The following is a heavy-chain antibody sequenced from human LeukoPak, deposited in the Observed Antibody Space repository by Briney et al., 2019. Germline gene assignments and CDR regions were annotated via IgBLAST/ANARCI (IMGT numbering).Heavy chain of an antibody. Sequence: SETLSLTCAVYGGSFSGYYWSWIRQPPGKGLEWIGEINHSGSTNYNPSLKSRVTISVDTSKNQFSLKLSSVTAADTAVYYCAREAYSSSWSTRGWFDPWGQGTLVTVSS. V-gene: IGHV4-34*01. CDR3: AREAYSSSWSTRGWFDP. CDR2: INHSGST. J-gene: IGHJ5*02. D-gene: IGHD6-13*01. CDR1: GGSFSGYY.